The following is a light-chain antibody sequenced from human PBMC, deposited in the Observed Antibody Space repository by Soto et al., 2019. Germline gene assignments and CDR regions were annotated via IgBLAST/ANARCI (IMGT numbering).Light chain of an antibody. J-gene: IGKJ1*01. V-gene: IGKV3-11*01. CDR3: QQRGNRPPWT. Sequence: EIVMTQSPATLSLSPGERATLSCRASQSVGKYLVWYQQNPGQAPRLLIYDASNRATGIPARFSGSGSGTDFTLTISSLEPEDLAVYYCQQRGNRPPWTFGQGTKVEIK. CDR1: QSVGKY. CDR2: DAS.